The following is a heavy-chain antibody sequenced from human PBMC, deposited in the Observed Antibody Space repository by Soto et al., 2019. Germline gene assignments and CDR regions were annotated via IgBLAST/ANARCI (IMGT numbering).Heavy chain of an antibody. Sequence: SLRFSSAASGFKFSSYGVHWVRQHPGKGLEWVAVISYDGSKKYYADSVRGRFTISRDNSKNTLYLQINSLRAEDTAVYYCAKPRAKYSYDSGSYNPPYFDDWGQGTLVTFTS. CDR2: ISYDGSKK. D-gene: IGHD3-10*01. J-gene: IGHJ4*02. CDR1: GFKFSSYG. V-gene: IGHV3-30*18. CDR3: AKPRAKYSYDSGSYNPPYFDD.